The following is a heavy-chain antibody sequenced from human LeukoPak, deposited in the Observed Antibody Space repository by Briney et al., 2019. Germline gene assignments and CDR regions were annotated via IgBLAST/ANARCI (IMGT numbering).Heavy chain of an antibody. Sequence: ASVKVSCKACGYTFTSYRISWVRQAPGQGLEWMGWISAYNGNTNYAQKLQGRDTMTTDTSTTTAYMELRSLRSDDTAVYYCARVRDIAAGAFDIWGQGTMVTVSS. J-gene: IGHJ3*02. D-gene: IGHD6-13*01. V-gene: IGHV1-18*01. CDR1: GYTFTSYR. CDR3: ARVRDIAAGAFDI. CDR2: ISAYNGNT.